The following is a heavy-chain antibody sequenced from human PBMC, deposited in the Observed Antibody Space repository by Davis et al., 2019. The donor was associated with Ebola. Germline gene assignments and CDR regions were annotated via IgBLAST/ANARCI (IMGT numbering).Heavy chain of an antibody. CDR3: AGDLGIDLTTVTTVYYYYGMDV. CDR2: IWYDGSNK. CDR1: GFTFSSYG. Sequence: GESLKISCAASGFTFSSYGMHWVRQAPGKGLEWVAVIWYDGSNKYYADSVKGRFTISRDNSKNTLYLQMNSLRAEDTAVYYCAGDLGIDLTTVTTVYYYYGMDVWGQGTTVTVSS. J-gene: IGHJ6*02. V-gene: IGHV3-33*01. D-gene: IGHD4-17*01.